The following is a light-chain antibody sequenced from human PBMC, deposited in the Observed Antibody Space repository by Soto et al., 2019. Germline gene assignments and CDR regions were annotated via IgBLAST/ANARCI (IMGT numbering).Light chain of an antibody. CDR1: QVIRND. J-gene: IGKJ1*01. CDR2: AAS. Sequence: AIQMTQSPSSLSASVGDRVTITCRTSQVIRNDLGWYQQKPGKAPKLLIYAASSLQSGVPSRFSGSGSGTDFTLTISSLQPEDFATYYCLQDYNYPPTFGQGTKVEIK. CDR3: LQDYNYPPT. V-gene: IGKV1-6*01.